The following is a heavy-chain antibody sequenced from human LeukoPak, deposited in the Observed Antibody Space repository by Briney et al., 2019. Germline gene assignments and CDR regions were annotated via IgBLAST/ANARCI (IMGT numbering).Heavy chain of an antibody. J-gene: IGHJ6*02. V-gene: IGHV1-8*01. D-gene: IGHD3-16*01. CDR1: GYTFTSYD. CDR3: ARGSRTSYGKLGMDV. Sequence: GASVKVSCKASGYTFTSYDINWVRQGTEQGTEWMGWRNPNSGNTGYAQEFQGRVTMTRNTSISTAYVELSSLRSEGTAVYYCARGSRTSYGKLGMDVWGQGTTVTVSS. CDR2: RNPNSGNT.